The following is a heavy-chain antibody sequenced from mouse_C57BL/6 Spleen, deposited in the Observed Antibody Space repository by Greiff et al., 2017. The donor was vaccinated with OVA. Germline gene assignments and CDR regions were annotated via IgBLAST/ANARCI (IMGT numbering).Heavy chain of an antibody. V-gene: IGHV1-81*01. J-gene: IGHJ4*01. D-gene: IGHD2-3*01. Sequence: QVQLKQSGAELARPGASVKLSCKASGYTFTSYGISWVKQRTGQGLEWIGEIYPRSGNTYYNEKFKGKATLTADKSSSTAYMELRSLTSEDSAVYFCAREGDGPYAMDYWGQGTSVTVSS. CDR3: AREGDGPYAMDY. CDR2: IYPRSGNT. CDR1: GYTFTSYG.